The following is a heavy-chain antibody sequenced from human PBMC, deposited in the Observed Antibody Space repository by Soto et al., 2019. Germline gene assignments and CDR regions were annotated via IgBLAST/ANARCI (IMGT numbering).Heavy chain of an antibody. CDR2: ISAYNGNT. CDR1: GYTFTSYG. Sequence: QVQLVQSGAEVKKPGASVKVSCKASGYTFTSYGISWVRQAPGQGLEWMGWISAYNGNTNYAQKLQGRVTMTTDTSTSTAYMELRSLRSDDTAVYYCARDVPLERRSSGEFGMDVWGQGTTVTVSS. V-gene: IGHV1-18*01. CDR3: ARDVPLERRSSGEFGMDV. D-gene: IGHD1-1*01. J-gene: IGHJ6*02.